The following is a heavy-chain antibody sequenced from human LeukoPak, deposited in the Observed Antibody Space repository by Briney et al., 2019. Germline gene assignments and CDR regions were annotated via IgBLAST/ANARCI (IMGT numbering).Heavy chain of an antibody. CDR3: ARVPHYYYYMDV. CDR1: GVSISSSNSY. Sequence: SETLSLTCTVSGVSISSSNSYWGWIRQPPGKGLEWIGSIYYSGNTYYNASLKSQVSISIDTSKNQFSLRLSSVTAADTAVYYCARVPHYYYYMDVWGKGTTVTVSS. J-gene: IGHJ6*03. CDR2: IYYSGNT. V-gene: IGHV4-39*01.